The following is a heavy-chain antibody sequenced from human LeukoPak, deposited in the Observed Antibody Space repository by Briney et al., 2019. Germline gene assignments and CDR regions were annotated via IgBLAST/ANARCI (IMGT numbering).Heavy chain of an antibody. CDR1: GFTFSSYA. CDR3: TNGLDY. Sequence: GGSLRLSCAASGFTFSSYAMSWVRQAPGKGLEWVSVISGSGGSTGYADSVKGRFTISRDDSRNTAYLQMNSLKTEDTAVYYCTNGLDYWGQGTLVTVSS. CDR2: ISGSGGST. D-gene: IGHD3-22*01. V-gene: IGHV3-23*01. J-gene: IGHJ4*02.